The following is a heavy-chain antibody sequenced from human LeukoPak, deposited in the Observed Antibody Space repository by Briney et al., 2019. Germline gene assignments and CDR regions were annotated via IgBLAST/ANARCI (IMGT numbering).Heavy chain of an antibody. Sequence: SETLSLTCTVSGGSISSCYWSWLRQPAGKGLEWIGRIYTSGRTNYNPSLKSRVTMSVDTSKNQFSLKLSSVTAADTAVYYCARALRSYYDSSGYFFLAEYAFDIWGQGTMVTVSS. J-gene: IGHJ3*02. CDR1: GGSISSCY. D-gene: IGHD3-22*01. CDR3: ARALRSYYDSSGYFFLAEYAFDI. V-gene: IGHV4-4*07. CDR2: IYTSGRT.